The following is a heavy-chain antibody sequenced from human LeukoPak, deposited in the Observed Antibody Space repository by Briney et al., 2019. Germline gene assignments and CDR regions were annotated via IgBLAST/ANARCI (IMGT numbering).Heavy chain of an antibody. CDR3: ARVGSGWCDDY. CDR2: IKQDGSEK. V-gene: IGHV3-7*01. Sequence: GGSLRLSCAASGFTFSSYWMSWVRQAPGKGLEWVANIKQDGSEKYYVDSVKGRFTISRDNAKNSLYLQMDSLRAEDTAVYYCARVGSGWCDDYWGQGTLVTVSS. CDR1: GFTFSSYW. J-gene: IGHJ4*02. D-gene: IGHD6-19*01.